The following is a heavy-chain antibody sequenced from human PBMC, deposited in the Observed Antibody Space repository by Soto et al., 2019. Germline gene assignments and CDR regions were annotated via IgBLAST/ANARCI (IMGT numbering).Heavy chain of an antibody. J-gene: IGHJ4*02. Sequence: PGESLKISCNGSGYSFTSYWIGWVRQMPGKGLEWMGIIYPGDSDTRYSPSFQGQVTISADKSISTAYLRWSSLKASDTAMYYCARRASSSWDTPFDYWGQGTLVTVSS. V-gene: IGHV5-51*01. CDR1: GYSFTSYW. CDR2: IYPGDSDT. D-gene: IGHD6-13*01. CDR3: ARRASSSWDTPFDY.